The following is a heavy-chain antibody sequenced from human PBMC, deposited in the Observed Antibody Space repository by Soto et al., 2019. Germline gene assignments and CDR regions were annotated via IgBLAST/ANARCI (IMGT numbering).Heavy chain of an antibody. CDR2: IYYSGST. Sequence: SETLSLTCTVSGGSISSGGYYWSWIRQHPGKGLEWIGYIYYSGSTNYNPSLKSRVTISVDTSKNQFSLKLSSVTAADTAVYYCARKRMAADILTGSPFDPWGQGTLVTVSS. CDR1: GGSISSGGYY. J-gene: IGHJ5*02. CDR3: ARKRMAADILTGSPFDP. D-gene: IGHD3-9*01. V-gene: IGHV4-31*03.